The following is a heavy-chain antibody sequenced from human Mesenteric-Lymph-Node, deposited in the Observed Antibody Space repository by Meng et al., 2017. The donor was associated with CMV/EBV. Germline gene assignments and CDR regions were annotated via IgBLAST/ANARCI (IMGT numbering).Heavy chain of an antibody. V-gene: IGHV1-69*06. D-gene: IGHD6-19*01. CDR1: GGTFSSYA. CDR3: ARARTWLGINY. Sequence: SCNASGGTFSSYASSWVRQAPGQGLEWMGGIIPIFGTANYAQKFQGRVTITADKSTSTAYMELSSLRSEDTAVYYCARARTWLGINYWGQGTLVTVSS. J-gene: IGHJ4*02. CDR2: IIPIFGTA.